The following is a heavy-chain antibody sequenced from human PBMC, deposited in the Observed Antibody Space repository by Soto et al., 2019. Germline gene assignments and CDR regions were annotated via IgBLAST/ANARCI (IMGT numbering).Heavy chain of an antibody. J-gene: IGHJ4*02. V-gene: IGHV1-46*01. CDR3: AGADYYDSSGFYYDY. CDR1: GYIFTNHY. CDR2: INPSGGST. D-gene: IGHD3-22*01. Sequence: QVQLVQSGAEVKKPGASVKVSCKASGYIFTNHYIHWVRQAPGQGLEWMGIINPSGGSTNYLQKFQGRVTMTRDTSTSPVYMGLSSLRSEDTAVYFCAGADYYDSSGFYYDYWGQGTLVTVSS.